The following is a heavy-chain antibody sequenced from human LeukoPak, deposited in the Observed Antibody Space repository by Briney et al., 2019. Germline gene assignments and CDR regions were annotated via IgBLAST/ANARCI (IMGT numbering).Heavy chain of an antibody. Sequence: PSETLSLTCTVSGGSISSYYWSWIRQPPGKGLEWIGYIYYSGSTNYNPSLKSRVTISVDTSKNQFSLKLSSVTAADTAVYYCARLPDYYDSSGYYWGAFDIWGQGTMVTVSS. D-gene: IGHD3-22*01. CDR1: GGSISSYY. CDR3: ARLPDYYDSSGYYWGAFDI. V-gene: IGHV4-59*01. J-gene: IGHJ3*02. CDR2: IYYSGST.